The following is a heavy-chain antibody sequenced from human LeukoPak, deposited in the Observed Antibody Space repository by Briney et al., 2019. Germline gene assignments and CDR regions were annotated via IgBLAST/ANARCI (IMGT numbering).Heavy chain of an antibody. CDR3: ARAKTMVAPYDY. CDR2: IYYSGST. V-gene: IGHV4-59*01. J-gene: IGHJ4*02. D-gene: IGHD4/OR15-4a*01. Sequence: PSETLSLTCTVSGGSISSYYWSWIRQPPGKGLEWIGYIYYSGSTNYNPSLKSRVTISVDTSKNQFPLKLSSVTAADTAVYYCARAKTMVAPYDYWGQGTLVTVSS. CDR1: GGSISSYY.